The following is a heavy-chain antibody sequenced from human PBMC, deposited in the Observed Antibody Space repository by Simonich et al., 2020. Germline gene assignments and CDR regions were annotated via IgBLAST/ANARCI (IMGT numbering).Heavy chain of an antibody. V-gene: IGHV1-2*06. CDR3: ASGWDWGFSHMSDY. Sequence: QVQLVPSGAEVKKPGASVKVSCKASGYTFTGYYMPWVRQDPGQGLEWMGQNNPNSGGTNYAQKFQGRVTMTRDTSISTAYMELSRLRSDDTAVYYCASGWDWGFSHMSDYWGQGTLVTVSS. D-gene: IGHD7-27*01. CDR1: GYTFTGYY. J-gene: IGHJ4*02. CDR2: NNPNSGGT.